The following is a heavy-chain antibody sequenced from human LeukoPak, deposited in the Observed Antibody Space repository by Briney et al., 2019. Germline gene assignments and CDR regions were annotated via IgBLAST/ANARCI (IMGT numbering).Heavy chain of an antibody. D-gene: IGHD3-10*01. CDR2: IYHSGST. J-gene: IGHJ3*02. Sequence: SETLSLTCAVSGGSISSGGYSWSWLRQPPGKGLEWIGYIYHSGSTYYNPSLKSRVTISVDRSKNQFSLKLSSVTAADTAVYYCARDRGGGSGSYDIWGQGTMVTVSS. CDR1: GGSISSGGYS. V-gene: IGHV4-30-2*01. CDR3: ARDRGGGSGSYDI.